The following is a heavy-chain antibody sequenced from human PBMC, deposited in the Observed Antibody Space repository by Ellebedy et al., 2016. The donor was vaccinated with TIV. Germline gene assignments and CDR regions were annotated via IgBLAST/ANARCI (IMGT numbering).Heavy chain of an antibody. D-gene: IGHD6-13*01. CDR3: ARVSSSWYRGGDAFDI. Sequence: SETLSLTXAVSGGSISSSNWWSWVRQPPGKGLEWIGEIYHSGSTNYNPSLKSRVTISVDKSKNQFSLKLSSVTAADTAVYYCARVSSSWYRGGDAFDIWGQGTMVTVSS. J-gene: IGHJ3*02. CDR2: IYHSGST. V-gene: IGHV4-4*02. CDR1: GGSISSSNW.